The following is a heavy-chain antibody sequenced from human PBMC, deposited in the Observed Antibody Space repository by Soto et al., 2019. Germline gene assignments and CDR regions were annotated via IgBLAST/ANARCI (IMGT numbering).Heavy chain of an antibody. CDR1: GGSFSGYY. J-gene: IGHJ4*02. V-gene: IGHV4-34*01. CDR2: INHSGST. CDR3: ARVQSGFWSGNIDY. Sequence: QVQLQQWGAGLLKPSETLSLTCAVYGGSFSGYYWSWIRQPPVKGLEWIGEINHSGSTNYNPSLKSRVTISVDTSKNQFSLKLSSVTAADTAVYYCARVQSGFWSGNIDYWGQGTLVTVSS. D-gene: IGHD3-3*01.